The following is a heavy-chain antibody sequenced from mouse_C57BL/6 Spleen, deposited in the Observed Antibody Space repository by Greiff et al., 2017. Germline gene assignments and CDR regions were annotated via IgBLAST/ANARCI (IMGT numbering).Heavy chain of an antibody. CDR2: INPNNGGT. CDR3: ATLQVFTTVVATHDY. V-gene: IGHV1-22*01. J-gene: IGHJ2*01. Sequence: VQLQQSGPELVKPGASVKMSCKASGYTFTDYNMHWVKQSHGKSLEWIGYINPNNGGTSYNQKFKGKATLTVNKSSSTAYMELRSLTSKDSAVYYCATLQVFTTVVATHDYWGQGTTLTVSS. D-gene: IGHD1-1*01. CDR1: GYTFTDYN.